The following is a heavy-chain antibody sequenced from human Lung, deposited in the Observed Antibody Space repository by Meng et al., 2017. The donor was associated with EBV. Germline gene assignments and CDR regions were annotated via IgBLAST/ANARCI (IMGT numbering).Heavy chain of an antibody. J-gene: IGHJ4*02. CDR2: IDTNTGNP. Sequence: QVQLVQSGSECKEPGASVKVSCTASGYSFTNHALNWVRQAPGQGLKWMGWIDTNTGNPTYAQGFTGRFVFSLDTSVSTTYLQISSLKAEDTAVYYCARVVVGGFDFWGQGTLVTVSS. CDR3: ARVVVGGFDF. D-gene: IGHD1-26*01. CDR1: GYSFTNHA. V-gene: IGHV7-4-1*02.